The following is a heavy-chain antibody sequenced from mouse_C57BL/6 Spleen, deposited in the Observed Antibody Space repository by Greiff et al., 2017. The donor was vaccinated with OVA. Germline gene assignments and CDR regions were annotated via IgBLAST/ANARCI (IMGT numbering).Heavy chain of an antibody. CDR2: IDPSDSYS. CDR3: ARRRDFDY. J-gene: IGHJ2*01. Sequence: QVQLQQPGAELVMPGASVKLSCKASGYTFTSYWMHWVKQRPGQGLEWIGEIDPSDSYSTYNQKFKGKSTLTVDKSSSTAYMQLSSLTSEDSAVYYCARRRDFDYWGQGTTLTVSS. CDR1: GYTFTSYW. V-gene: IGHV1-69*01.